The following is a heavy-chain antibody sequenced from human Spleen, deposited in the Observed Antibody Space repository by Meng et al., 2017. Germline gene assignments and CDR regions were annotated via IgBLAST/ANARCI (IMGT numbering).Heavy chain of an antibody. CDR1: GGSFSGYH. D-gene: IGHD4-23*01. Sequence: SETLSLTCAVYGGSFSGYHWNWIRQPPGKGLEWIEEMSQSGSINYNPSLKSRLTISVDRSKNQFSLKLSSVTAADTAVYYCASRRAKTLVTNDYWGQGTLVTVSS. CDR3: ASRRAKTLVTNDY. J-gene: IGHJ4*02. V-gene: IGHV4-34*01. CDR2: MSQSGSI.